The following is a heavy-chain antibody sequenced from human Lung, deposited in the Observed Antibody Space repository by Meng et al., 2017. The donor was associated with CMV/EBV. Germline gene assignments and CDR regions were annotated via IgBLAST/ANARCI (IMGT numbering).Heavy chain of an antibody. CDR2: ISWDGGST. CDR3: AKATVSAAGFPHMDV. V-gene: IGHV3-43D*03. Sequence: ESXKISXAASGFTFDDHAMHWVRQAPGKGLEWISLISWDGGSTYYADSVKGRFTTSRDNSENSLYLQINSLRVEDTAVYYCAKATVSAAGFPHMDVWGQGTTVXVSS. J-gene: IGHJ6*02. D-gene: IGHD6-13*01. CDR1: GFTFDDHA.